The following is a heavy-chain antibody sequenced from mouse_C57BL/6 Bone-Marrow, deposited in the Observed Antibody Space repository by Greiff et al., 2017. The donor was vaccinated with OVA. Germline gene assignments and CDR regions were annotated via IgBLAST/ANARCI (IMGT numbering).Heavy chain of an antibody. CDR1: GYTFTDYE. CDR2: IDPETGGT. CDR3: TRPIVANFDY. D-gene: IGHD1-1*01. J-gene: IGHJ2*01. V-gene: IGHV1-15*01. Sequence: QVQLKQPGAELVRPGASVTLSCKASGYTFTDYEMHWVKQTPVHGLEWIGAIDPETGGTAYNQKFKGKATLTADKSSSTAYMELRSLTSEDSAVDYCTRPIVANFDYWGQGTTLTVSS.